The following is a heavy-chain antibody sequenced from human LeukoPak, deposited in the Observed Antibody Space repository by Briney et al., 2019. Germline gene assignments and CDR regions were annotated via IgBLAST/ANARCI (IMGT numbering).Heavy chain of an antibody. CDR3: TRDGLHCSSSSCHPYYYYYVDV. J-gene: IGHJ6*03. CDR1: GFTFGDYA. D-gene: IGHD2-2*01. CDR2: IRSKAYGGAA. Sequence: PGGSLRLSCSASGFTFGDYAMSWVRQAPGKGLEWVGFIRSKAYGGAADYAASVKGRFTISRDDSRSITYLQMNSLKTEDSAVYYCTRDGLHCSSSSCHPYYYYYVDVWGKGTTVTVSS. V-gene: IGHV3-49*04.